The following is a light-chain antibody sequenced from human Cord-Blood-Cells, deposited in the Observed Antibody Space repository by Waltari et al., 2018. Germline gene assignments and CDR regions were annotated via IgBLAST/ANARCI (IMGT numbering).Light chain of an antibody. CDR2: DVS. Sequence: QSALTQPRSVSGSPGQSVTISCTGTSSDVGGYHYVSWYQQHPGKAPKLMIYDVSKRPSGVPDRFSGSKSGNMASLTISGLQAEDEADYYCCSYAGSYTLFGGGTKLTVL. V-gene: IGLV2-11*01. J-gene: IGLJ2*01. CDR3: CSYAGSYTL. CDR1: SSDVGGYHY.